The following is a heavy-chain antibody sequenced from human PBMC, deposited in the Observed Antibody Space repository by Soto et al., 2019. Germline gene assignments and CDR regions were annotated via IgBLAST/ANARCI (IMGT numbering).Heavy chain of an antibody. D-gene: IGHD6-19*01. V-gene: IGHV1-2*02. CDR2: INPNSGGT. CDR1: GYTFTGYY. J-gene: IGHJ4*02. CDR3: ARFGRLWQWLSPGTHFDY. Sequence: QVQLVQSGAEVKKPGASVKVSCKASGYTFTGYYMHWVRQAPGQGLEWMGWINPNSGGTNYAQKFQGRVPMTRDTSISTAYMELSRLRSDDTAVYYCARFGRLWQWLSPGTHFDYWGQGTLVTVSS.